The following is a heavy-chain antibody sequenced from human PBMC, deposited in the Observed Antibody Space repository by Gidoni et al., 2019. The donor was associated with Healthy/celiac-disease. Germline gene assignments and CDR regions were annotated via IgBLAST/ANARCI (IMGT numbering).Heavy chain of an antibody. CDR2: IIPIFGTA. Sequence: QVQLVQSGAEVNKPGSSVKVSCTDSGGTFTSYAISWVRQAPGQGLEWMGGIIPIFGTANYAQKFQGRVTITADKSTSTAYMELSSLRSEDTAVYYCASLSPGIAVAGTKDYWGQGTLVTVSS. D-gene: IGHD6-19*01. CDR3: ASLSPGIAVAGTKDY. V-gene: IGHV1-69*06. CDR1: GGTFTSYA. J-gene: IGHJ4*02.